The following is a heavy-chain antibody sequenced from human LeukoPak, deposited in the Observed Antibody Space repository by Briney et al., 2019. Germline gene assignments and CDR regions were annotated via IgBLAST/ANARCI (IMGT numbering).Heavy chain of an antibody. CDR1: GDSVSSSSAA. J-gene: IGHJ4*02. CDR2: TYYRSKWYN. D-gene: IGHD3-22*01. CDR3: AREPLYDSSGYYYFDY. V-gene: IGHV6-1*01. Sequence: SQTLSLTCAISGDSVSSSSAAWNWLRQSPSRGPEWLGRTYYRSKWYNDYAVSVKSRITINPDTSKNQFSLQLNSVTPEDTAVYYCAREPLYDSSGYYYFDYWGQGTLVTVSS.